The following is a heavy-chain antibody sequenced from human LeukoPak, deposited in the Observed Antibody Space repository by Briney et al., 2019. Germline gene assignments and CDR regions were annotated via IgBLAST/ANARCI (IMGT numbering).Heavy chain of an antibody. CDR1: GGSIGSATGTYY. J-gene: IGHJ4*02. Sequence: SQTLSLTCTVSGGSIGSATGTYYWSWIRQPAGKGLEWIGRIYTRDSTYHNPSLKSRVTISLDTSKNQFSLNLNSVTAADTAVYYCAREIVGLTRPFDYWGQGTLVTVSS. CDR3: AREIVGLTRPFDY. V-gene: IGHV4-61*02. CDR2: IYTRDST. D-gene: IGHD1-26*01.